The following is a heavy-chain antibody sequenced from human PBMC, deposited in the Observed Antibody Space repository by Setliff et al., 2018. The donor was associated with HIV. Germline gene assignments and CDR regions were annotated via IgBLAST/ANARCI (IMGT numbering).Heavy chain of an antibody. CDR1: GGSISSLY. J-gene: IGHJ6*02. Sequence: PSETLSLTCSVSGGSISSLYWSWIRQPPGKGLEWIGSIHYSGTTNYNPSLKSRLTVSIDTSKTQFSLKLSSLTAADTAVYYCARDLRITLFGGDVYYYYGMDVWGQGTTVTISS. V-gene: IGHV4-59*11. CDR3: ARDLRITLFGGDVYYYYGMDV. CDR2: IHYSGTT. D-gene: IGHD3-3*01.